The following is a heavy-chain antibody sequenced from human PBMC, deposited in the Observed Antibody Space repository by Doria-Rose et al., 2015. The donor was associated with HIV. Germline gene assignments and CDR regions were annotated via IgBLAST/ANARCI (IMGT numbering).Heavy chain of an antibody. CDR3: ARFDLGSYYTVS. CDR1: GGSFIGSY. V-gene: IGHV4-34*02. D-gene: IGHD1-26*01. CDR2: INHSGST. J-gene: IGHJ5*02. Sequence: AQLQQWGAGLLKPSATLSLTCAVYGGSFIGSYWSWIRQPPGKGPECIGGINHSGSTNSNPSLKSRVTTSVYTSKTQFFLKVTSGSAADTALYYCARFDLGSYYTVSWGQGPLVTVSS.